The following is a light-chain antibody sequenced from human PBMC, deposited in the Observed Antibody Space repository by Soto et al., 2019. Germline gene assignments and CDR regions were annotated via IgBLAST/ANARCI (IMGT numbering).Light chain of an antibody. V-gene: IGLV4-69*01. J-gene: IGLJ1*01. CDR3: QTWGTDIHYV. Sequence: QLVLTQSPSASASLGASVKLTCTLSSGHSSYAIAWHQQQPEKGPRYLMKLNSDGSHRKGDGIPDRFSGSSSGAERYLTISSLPSEDEADYYCQTWGTDIHYVFGTGTKLTVL. CDR1: SGHSSYA. CDR2: LNSDGSH.